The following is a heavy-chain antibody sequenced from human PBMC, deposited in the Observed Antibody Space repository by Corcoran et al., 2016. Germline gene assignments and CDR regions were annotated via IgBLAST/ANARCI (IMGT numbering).Heavy chain of an antibody. V-gene: IGHV5-51*01. CDR1: GYSFSTYW. CDR2: IYPGDSDT. Sequence: EVQLVQSGAEVKKPGESLKISCKGSGYSFSTYWIAWVRQMPGKGLECMGIIYPGDSDTRYSPSFQGQVTISADKSIGTAYLQWGSLKASDTAMYYWARDGIVGATRSYFDLWGRGTLVSVSS. J-gene: IGHJ2*01. CDR3: ARDGIVGATRSYFDL. D-gene: IGHD1-26*01.